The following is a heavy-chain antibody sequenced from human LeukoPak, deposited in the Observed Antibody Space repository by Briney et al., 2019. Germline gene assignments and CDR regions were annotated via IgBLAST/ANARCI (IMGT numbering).Heavy chain of an antibody. V-gene: IGHV5-51*01. CDR2: IYPGDSDT. D-gene: IGHD1-26*01. CDR1: GYSFSSYW. CDR3: ARSGSLGAFDI. Sequence: GESLEISCKGSGYSFSSYWIGWVRQMPGKGLEWMGIIYPGDSDTRYNPSFQGQVTISADKSISTAYLQCSLKASDTAMYYCARSGSLGAFDIWGQGTMVTVSS. J-gene: IGHJ3*02.